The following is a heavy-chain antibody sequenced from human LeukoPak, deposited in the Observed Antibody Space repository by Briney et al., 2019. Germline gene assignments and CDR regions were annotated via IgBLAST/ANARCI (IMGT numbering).Heavy chain of an antibody. V-gene: IGHV3-48*02. J-gene: IGHJ2*01. CDR2: IRSNSATI. Sequence: GGSLRLSCAASGFTFSTYSMNWVRQAPGKGLEWVSYIRSNSATIYYADSVKGRFTISRDNAENSLYLQMNSLRDEDTAVYYCARGRLLSSYWYFDLWGRGTLVTVSS. CDR3: ARGRLLSSYWYFDL. CDR1: GFTFSTYS. D-gene: IGHD3-10*01.